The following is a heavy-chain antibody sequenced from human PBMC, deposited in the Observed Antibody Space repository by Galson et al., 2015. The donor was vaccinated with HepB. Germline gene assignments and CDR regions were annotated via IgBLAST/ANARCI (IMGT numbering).Heavy chain of an antibody. CDR3: ARTTVPVVTGYGMDV. J-gene: IGHJ6*02. V-gene: IGHV3-30-3*01. D-gene: IGHD4-11*01. CDR1: GFTFSSYA. CDR2: ISYDGSNK. Sequence: SLRLSCAASGFTFSSYAMHWVRQAPGKGLEWVAVISYDGSNKYYADSVKGRFTISRDNSKNTLYLQMNSLRAEDTAVYYCARTTVPVVTGYGMDVWGQGTTVTVSS.